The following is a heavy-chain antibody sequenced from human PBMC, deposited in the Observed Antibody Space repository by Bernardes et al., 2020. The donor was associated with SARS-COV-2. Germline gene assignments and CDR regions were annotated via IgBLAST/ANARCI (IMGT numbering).Heavy chain of an antibody. V-gene: IGHV3-74*01. Sequence: GGSLRLSCTASGFAFSSYWMHWVRQLPGKGLVWVSRINSDGRTTSYADSVKGRFTISRDNAKNTLYLQMIALRGDDTAVYYCTRGPIDGYGRFEYWGQGTLVTVSS. D-gene: IGHD5-12*01. J-gene: IGHJ4*02. CDR3: TRGPIDGYGRFEY. CDR1: GFAFSSYW. CDR2: INSDGRTT.